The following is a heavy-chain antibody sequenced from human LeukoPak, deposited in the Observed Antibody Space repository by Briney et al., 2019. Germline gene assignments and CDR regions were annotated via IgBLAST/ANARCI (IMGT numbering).Heavy chain of an antibody. V-gene: IGHV4-34*01. D-gene: IGHD6-6*01. CDR2: INHSGST. CDR1: GGSFSGYY. J-gene: IGHJ6*02. Sequence: SETLSLTCAVYGGSFSGYYWSWIRQPPGKGLEWIGEINHSGSTNYNPSLKSRVTISVDTSKNQFSLKLSSVTAADTAVYYCARVGAARRKNYYYYGMDVWGQGTTVTVPS. CDR3: ARVGAARRKNYYYYGMDV.